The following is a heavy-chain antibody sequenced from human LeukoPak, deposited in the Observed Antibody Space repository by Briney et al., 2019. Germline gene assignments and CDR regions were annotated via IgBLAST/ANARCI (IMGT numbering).Heavy chain of an antibody. V-gene: IGHV4-61*02. CDR3: AREGSIYYYDSSGYLGY. CDR1: GDSTSSGPYY. D-gene: IGHD3-22*01. J-gene: IGHJ4*02. Sequence: SETLSLTRTVSGDSTSSGPYYWSWIRQPAGKGLEWIGRIYSGGSTSYNPSLKSRVTISVDTSKNQFSLKLSSVTAADTAIYYCAREGSIYYYDSSGYLGYWGQGTLVTVSS. CDR2: IYSGGST.